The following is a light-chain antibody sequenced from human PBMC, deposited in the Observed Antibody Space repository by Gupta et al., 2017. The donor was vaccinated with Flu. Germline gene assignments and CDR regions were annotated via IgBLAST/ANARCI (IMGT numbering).Light chain of an antibody. Sequence: QTALTQPAAVSGSPGQSIAISCTGTSSDTGAYNYFSWYQQYPGNDPKLLIYEVSNRPAGVSARFSGSKSGNTAALTIAGRQAEDEDDYYGGSYGDVGVFGGGTKVTVL. CDR1: SSDTGAYNY. V-gene: IGLV2-14*01. CDR2: EVS. J-gene: IGLJ3*02. CDR3: GSYGDVGV.